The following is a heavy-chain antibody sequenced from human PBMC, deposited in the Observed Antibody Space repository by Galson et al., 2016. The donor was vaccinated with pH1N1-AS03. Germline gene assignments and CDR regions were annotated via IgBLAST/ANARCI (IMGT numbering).Heavy chain of an antibody. V-gene: IGHV3-23*01. CDR3: EKGSRYYDTGAFSN. Sequence: SLRLSCAASGFTFRIYAMSWVRQAPGKGLEWVSVISYSGGHTFYADSVKGRFTISRDNSQNTLHLQMNSLRAEDTALYYCEKGSRYYDTGAFSNWGQGALVTVSS. J-gene: IGHJ4*02. D-gene: IGHD3-22*01. CDR1: GFTFRIYA. CDR2: ISYSGGHT.